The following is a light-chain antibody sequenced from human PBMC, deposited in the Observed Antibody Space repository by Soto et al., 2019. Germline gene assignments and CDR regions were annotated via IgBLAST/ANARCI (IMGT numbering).Light chain of an antibody. CDR2: GAS. V-gene: IGKV3-20*01. CDR3: HQYFVSPYS. J-gene: IGKJ2*03. Sequence: IVLTQSPGTLSLSPGVRATLSCRASQSVSSTYLAWYQQKPGQAPRLLIYGASNRATGIPHRFSGSGSGTDFPLPIRRLEPEDFAVYYCHQYFVSPYSFGQGPKLEIK. CDR1: QSVSSTY.